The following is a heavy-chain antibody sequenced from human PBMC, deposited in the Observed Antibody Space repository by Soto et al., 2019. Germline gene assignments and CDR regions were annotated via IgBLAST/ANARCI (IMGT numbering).Heavy chain of an antibody. D-gene: IGHD4-4*01. CDR1: GGSISSYY. V-gene: IGHV4-59*01. CDR3: ARTTVTPDYYYYGMDV. CDR2: IYYSGST. Sequence: SETLSLTCTVSGGSISSYYWSWIRQPPGKGLEWIGYIYYSGSTNYNPSLKSRVTISVDTSKNQFSLKLSSVTAADTAVYYCARTTVTPDYYYYGMDVWGQGTTVTVSS. J-gene: IGHJ6*02.